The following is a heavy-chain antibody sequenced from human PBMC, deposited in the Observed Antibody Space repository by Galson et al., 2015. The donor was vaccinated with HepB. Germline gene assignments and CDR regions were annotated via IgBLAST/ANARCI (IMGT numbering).Heavy chain of an antibody. Sequence: SVKVSCKASGYTFTSYGISWVRQAPGQGLEWMGWISAYNGNTNYAQKLQGRVTMTTDTSTSTAYMELRSLRSDDTAVYYCARVHGDYSGDYYYGMDVWGQGTTVTVSS. V-gene: IGHV1-18*04. CDR3: ARVHGDYSGDYYYGMDV. CDR1: GYTFTSYG. J-gene: IGHJ6*02. CDR2: ISAYNGNT. D-gene: IGHD4-17*01.